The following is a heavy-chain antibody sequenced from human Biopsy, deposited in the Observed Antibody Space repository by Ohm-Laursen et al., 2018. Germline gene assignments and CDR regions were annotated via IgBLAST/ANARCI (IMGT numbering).Heavy chain of an antibody. J-gene: IGHJ3*02. D-gene: IGHD1-14*01. V-gene: IGHV1-18*01. CDR3: ARDLTRQPRRGAFDI. Sequence: ASVKVSCKASGYTFTSYGFSWVRQAPGQGLEWMGWINAYIGDTDYAQKLQGRVSITTDTSTTTTYMELRSLRSDDTAVYYCARDLTRQPRRGAFDIWGQGTLVTVSS. CDR1: GYTFTSYG. CDR2: INAYIGDT.